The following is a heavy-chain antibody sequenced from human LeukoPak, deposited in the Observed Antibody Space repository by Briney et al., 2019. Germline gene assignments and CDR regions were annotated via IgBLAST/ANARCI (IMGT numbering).Heavy chain of an antibody. V-gene: IGHV1-18*01. CDR3: ARDPGSYGDAFDI. J-gene: IGHJ3*02. D-gene: IGHD3-16*01. Sequence: GASVKVSCKASGYTFTIYGISWVRQAPGQGLEWMGWISAYSGDTNYAQKFQGRVTMTRDTSTSTAYMELRSLRSDDTAVYYCARDPGSYGDAFDIWGQGTMVTVSA. CDR2: ISAYSGDT. CDR1: GYTFTIYG.